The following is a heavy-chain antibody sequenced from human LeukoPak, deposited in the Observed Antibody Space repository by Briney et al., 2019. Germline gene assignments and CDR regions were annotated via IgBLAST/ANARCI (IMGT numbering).Heavy chain of an antibody. D-gene: IGHD6-19*01. CDR3: ARAGSSGWYGMDV. CDR2: INPNSGGT. V-gene: IGHV1-2*02. CDR1: GYTFTGYY. Sequence: ASVKVSCKASGYTFTGYYMHWVRQAPGQGLEWMGWINPNSGGTNYAQKFQGRVTITADKSTSTAYMELSSLRSEATAVYYCARAGSSGWYGMDVWGQGTTVTVSS. J-gene: IGHJ6*02.